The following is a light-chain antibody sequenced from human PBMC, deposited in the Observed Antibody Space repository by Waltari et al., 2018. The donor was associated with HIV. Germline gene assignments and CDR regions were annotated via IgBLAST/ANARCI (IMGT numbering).Light chain of an antibody. Sequence: QSALTQPASVSGSPGQSITISCTGTSSDVGGYTYVSWYQQHPVKAPKIIIYEVSYRPSGVAERFSGAKSGNTASLTISGLQAEDEADYYCSSYTSSNTLVFGGGTKLTVL. CDR3: SSYTSSNTLV. J-gene: IGLJ2*01. CDR2: EVS. CDR1: SSDVGGYTY. V-gene: IGLV2-14*01.